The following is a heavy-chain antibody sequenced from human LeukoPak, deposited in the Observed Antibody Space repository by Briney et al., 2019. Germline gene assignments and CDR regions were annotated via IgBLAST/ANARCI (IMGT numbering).Heavy chain of an antibody. D-gene: IGHD1-14*01. Sequence: PGGSLRLFCGASGFSFSIFAMHWVRQAPGKQLEYVSAITSNGGSTYYADSVKGRFTISRDNSKNTLYLQMGSLRAEDTAVYYCARDRHTGSTSYWGQGTLVTVSS. J-gene: IGHJ4*02. CDR1: GFSFSIFA. CDR3: ARDRHTGSTSY. CDR2: ITSNGGST. V-gene: IGHV3-64*02.